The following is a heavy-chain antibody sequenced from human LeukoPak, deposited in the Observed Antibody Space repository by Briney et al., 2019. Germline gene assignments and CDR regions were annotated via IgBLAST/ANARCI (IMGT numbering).Heavy chain of an antibody. J-gene: IGHJ2*01. V-gene: IGHV4-4*07. CDR1: GGSISSYY. CDR3: AGDWGDYDFWSGYYSAGYFDL. CDR2: IYTSRST. Sequence: PSETLSLTCTVSGGSISSYYWSWIRQPPGKGLEWIGRIYTSRSTNYNPSLKSRVTMSVDTSKNQFSLKLSSVTAADTAVYYCAGDWGDYDFWSGYYSAGYFDLWGRGTLVTVSS. D-gene: IGHD3-3*01.